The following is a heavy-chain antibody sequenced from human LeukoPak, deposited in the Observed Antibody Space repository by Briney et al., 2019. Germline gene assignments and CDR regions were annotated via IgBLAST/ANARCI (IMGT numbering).Heavy chain of an antibody. CDR3: ARRFITGWYLDY. D-gene: IGHD6-19*01. J-gene: IGHJ4*02. CDR1: GFTVSTNY. V-gene: IGHV3-53*01. Sequence: PGGSLRLSCAAAGFTVSTNYMSWVRQAPGKGLEWVSIIYGDDSTYYADSVKGRFTISRDNSKNTAYLQMNSLRPEDTALYYCARRFITGWYLDYWGQGTLVTVSS. CDR2: IYGDDST.